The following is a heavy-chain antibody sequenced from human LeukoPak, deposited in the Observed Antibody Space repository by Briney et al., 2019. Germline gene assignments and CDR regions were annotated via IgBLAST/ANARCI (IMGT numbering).Heavy chain of an antibody. J-gene: IGHJ6*02. Sequence: ASVKVSCKASGYTFTSYGISWVRQAPGQGLEWMGWISTNNGNTNYAHMFQGRVTLTTDTSTSTASMELRSLRSDDTAVYYCARDRRYDFWSGYYNYKYYYYGMDVWGQGTTVTVSS. CDR2: ISTNNGNT. CDR3: ARDRRYDFWSGYYNYKYYYYGMDV. D-gene: IGHD3-3*01. V-gene: IGHV1-18*01. CDR1: GYTFTSYG.